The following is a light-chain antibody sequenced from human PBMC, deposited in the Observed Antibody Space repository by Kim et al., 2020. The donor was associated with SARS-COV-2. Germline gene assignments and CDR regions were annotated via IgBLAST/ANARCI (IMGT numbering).Light chain of an antibody. J-gene: IGKJ1*01. CDR1: QSVSSY. Sequence: LSPGERATLSCRASQSVSSYLAWYQQKPGQAPRLLIYDASNRATAIPARFSGSGSGTDFTLTISSLEPEDFAVYYCQERSNWPPAFGQGTKVDIK. CDR3: QERSNWPPA. CDR2: DAS. V-gene: IGKV3-11*01.